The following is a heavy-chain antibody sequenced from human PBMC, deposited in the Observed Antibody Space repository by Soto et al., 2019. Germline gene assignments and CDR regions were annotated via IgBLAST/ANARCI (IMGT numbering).Heavy chain of an antibody. CDR1: GFTFSSYG. CDR3: AKDRGRSLYHWFDL. V-gene: IGHV3-23*01. D-gene: IGHD6-13*01. CDR2: ISDGGGST. Sequence: EVQLLESGGGLVQPGGSLRLSCAASGFTFSSYGMIWVRQAPGKGLEWVSAISDGGGSTFYADSVKGRFTISRDNSKNTLYLQMNGVIAYDTAVYYCAKDRGRSLYHWFDLWGQGTLVTVSS. J-gene: IGHJ5*02.